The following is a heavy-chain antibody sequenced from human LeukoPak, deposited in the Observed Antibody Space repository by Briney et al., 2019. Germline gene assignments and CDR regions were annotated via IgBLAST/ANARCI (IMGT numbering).Heavy chain of an antibody. D-gene: IGHD6-19*01. J-gene: IGHJ3*02. CDR1: GGSISSYY. CDR2: TYYSGST. CDR3: ASSEWARIAVAGTPHAFDI. Sequence: PSETLSLTCTVSGGSISSYYWGWIRQPPGKGLEWIGYTYYSGSTNYNPSLKSRVTISVDTSKNQFSLKLSSVTAADTAVYYCASSEWARIAVAGTPHAFDIWGQGTMVTVSS. V-gene: IGHV4-59*01.